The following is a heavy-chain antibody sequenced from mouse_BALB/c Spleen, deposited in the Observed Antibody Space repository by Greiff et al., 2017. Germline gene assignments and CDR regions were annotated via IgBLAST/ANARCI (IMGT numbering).Heavy chain of an antibody. CDR1: GYAFTNYL. CDR3: ARYANYRYDVRAMDY. J-gene: IGHJ4*01. V-gene: IGHV1-54*01. CDR2: INPGSGGT. D-gene: IGHD2-14*01. Sequence: QVQLKESGAELVRPGTSVKVSCKASGYAFTNYLIEWVKQRPGQGLEWIGVINPGSGGTNYNEKFKGKATLTADKSSSTAYMQLSSLTSDDSAVYFCARYANYRYDVRAMDYWGQGTSVTVSS.